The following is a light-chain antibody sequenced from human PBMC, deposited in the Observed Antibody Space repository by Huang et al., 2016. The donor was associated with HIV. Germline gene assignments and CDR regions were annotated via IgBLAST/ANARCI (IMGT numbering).Light chain of an antibody. CDR2: SAI. CDR3: QQSSSVPST. CDR1: KKIGKY. J-gene: IGKJ3*01. V-gene: IGKV1-39*01. Sequence: DIQLTQSPSSLSASVGDRVTITCRASKKIGKYLNWYQQRPDRSPKLLIFSAISLQSGVPSRFSGSGSGTDFTLTISSLQPEDFATYYCQQSSSVPSTFGPGTKVDIK.